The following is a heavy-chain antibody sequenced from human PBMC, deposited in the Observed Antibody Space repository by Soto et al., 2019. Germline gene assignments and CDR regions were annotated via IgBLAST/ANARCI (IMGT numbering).Heavy chain of an antibody. V-gene: IGHV6-1*01. CDR3: AREKCYYQDCIGPFVY. D-gene: IGHD3-22*01. J-gene: IGHJ4*02. CDR2: KYYRPQWLN. Sequence: PSQTLSLTCAISGDGVPSNSAAWNWIRQSPSRGLEWLGRKYYRPQWLNDYADSVKSRITIKPDTSKNQFSLELDSVTPEDTVVYYSAREKCYYQDCIGPFVYWGLGALVTVS. CDR1: GDGVPSNSAA.